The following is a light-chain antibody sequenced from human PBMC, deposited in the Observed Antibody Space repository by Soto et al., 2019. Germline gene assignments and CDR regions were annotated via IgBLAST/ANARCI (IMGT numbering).Light chain of an antibody. Sequence: IRMTQSPSSFSASTGDRVTITCRASQGISSYLAWYQQKPGKAPKLLIYAASTLQSGVPSRFSGSGSGTDFTLTISCLQSEDFATYYCQQYYSYPFTFGPGTKVDIK. J-gene: IGKJ3*01. V-gene: IGKV1-8*01. CDR2: AAS. CDR1: QGISSY. CDR3: QQYYSYPFT.